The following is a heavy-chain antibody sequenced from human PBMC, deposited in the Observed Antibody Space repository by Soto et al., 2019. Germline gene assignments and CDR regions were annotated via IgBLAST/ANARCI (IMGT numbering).Heavy chain of an antibody. CDR2: ISGSGVSK. J-gene: IGHJ4*02. CDR1: GFIFSSSA. D-gene: IGHD1-26*01. Sequence: DVQLLESGGALVQPGGSLRLSCVVSGFIFSSSAMNWVRQAPGKGLEWVSTISGSGVSKYYADSVKGRFTISRDNSNNTVSLQMNSLRAEDAAVYYCAKDRSLGATTWNVYWGQGTLVTVSS. V-gene: IGHV3-23*01. CDR3: AKDRSLGATTWNVY.